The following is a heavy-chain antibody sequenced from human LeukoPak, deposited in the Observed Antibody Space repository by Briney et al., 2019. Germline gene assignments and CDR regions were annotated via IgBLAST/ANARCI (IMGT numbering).Heavy chain of an antibody. CDR2: ISSSGSIM. CDR1: GFTFSSVQ. D-gene: IGHD3-9*01. CDR3: ARTPTYYDILTDYPYYFDY. J-gene: IGHJ4*02. V-gene: IGHV3-48*03. Sequence: GGSLRLSCVASGFTFSSVQMNWVRQAPGKGLEWVSYISSSGSIMLYADSVKGRFTISRDNAKNSLYLHMNSLRAEDTAVYYCARTPTYYDILTDYPYYFDYWGQGTLVTVSS.